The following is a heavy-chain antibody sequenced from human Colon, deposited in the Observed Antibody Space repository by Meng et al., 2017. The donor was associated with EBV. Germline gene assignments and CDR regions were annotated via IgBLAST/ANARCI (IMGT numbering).Heavy chain of an antibody. J-gene: IGHJ4*02. CDR2: IYHGGNT. CDR1: GASISSNNL. D-gene: IGHD5-24*01. V-gene: IGHV4-4*02. Sequence: QVQLQESGQGRVEPSGTPSLTCAVSGASISSNNLWSWVRQPPGKGLEWIGEIYHGGNTNYNPSLKSRVTISVDRSNDQFSLSLSSVTAADTAVYYCARGNAYNAPSFDYWGQGTLVTVSS. CDR3: ARGNAYNAPSFDY.